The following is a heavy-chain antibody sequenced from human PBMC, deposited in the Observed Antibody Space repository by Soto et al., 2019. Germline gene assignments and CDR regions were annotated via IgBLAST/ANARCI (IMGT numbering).Heavy chain of an antibody. V-gene: IGHV1-18*01. CDR1: GYTFTRYG. CDR3: AMVDVYVTPSPQDV. J-gene: IGHJ6*04. CDR2: INTYNGNT. D-gene: IGHD3-16*01. Sequence: QVQLVQSGAEVKNPGASVKVSCKASGYTFTRYGIGWARQAPGQGLEWMGWINTYNGNTNYAQNVQGRVTLTTDTSTSTVYLELSSLRSNATAIYYCAMVDVYVTPSPQDVWGEGTTVIVSS.